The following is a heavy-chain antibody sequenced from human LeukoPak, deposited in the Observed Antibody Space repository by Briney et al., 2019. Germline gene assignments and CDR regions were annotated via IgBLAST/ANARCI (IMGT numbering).Heavy chain of an antibody. CDR3: ARGQGSYYDFWSGYYDFDY. V-gene: IGHV1-8*03. D-gene: IGHD3-3*01. J-gene: IGHJ4*02. Sequence: ASVKVSCKASGYTFTSYDINWVRQATGQGLEWMGWMNPNSGNTGYAQKFQGRVTITRNTSISTAYMELSSLRSEDTAVYYCARGQGSYYDFWSGYYDFDYWGQGTLVTVSS. CDR1: GYTFTSYD. CDR2: MNPNSGNT.